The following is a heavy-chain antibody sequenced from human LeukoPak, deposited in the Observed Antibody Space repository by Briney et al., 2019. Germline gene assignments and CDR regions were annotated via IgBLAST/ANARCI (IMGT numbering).Heavy chain of an antibody. CDR1: GVSISSGGYY. Sequence: PSETLSLTCTVSGVSISSGGYYWSWIRQHPGKGLEWIGYIYYSGSTYYNPSLKSRVTISVDTSKNQFSLKLSSVTAADTAVYYCARDLAAAGSDYFDYWGQGTLVTVSS. CDR2: IYYSGST. V-gene: IGHV4-31*03. CDR3: ARDLAAAGSDYFDY. D-gene: IGHD6-13*01. J-gene: IGHJ4*02.